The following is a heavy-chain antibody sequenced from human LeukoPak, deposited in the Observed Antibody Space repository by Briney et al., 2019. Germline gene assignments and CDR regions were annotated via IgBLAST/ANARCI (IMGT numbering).Heavy chain of an antibody. Sequence: TGGSLRLSCAASGFTFSSYGMSWVRQAPGKGLEWVSAISGSGGSTYYADSVKGRFTISRDNSKNTLYLQMNSLRAEDTAVYYCAKDPDYDSSGYYYVLSYFDYWGQGTLVTVSS. D-gene: IGHD3-22*01. CDR1: GFTFSSYG. CDR2: ISGSGGST. CDR3: AKDPDYDSSGYYYVLSYFDY. V-gene: IGHV3-23*01. J-gene: IGHJ4*02.